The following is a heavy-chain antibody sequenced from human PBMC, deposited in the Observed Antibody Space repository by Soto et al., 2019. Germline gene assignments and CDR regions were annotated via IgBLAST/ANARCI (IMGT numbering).Heavy chain of an antibody. V-gene: IGHV1-2*02. J-gene: IGHJ4*02. CDR2: IDPRSGGT. D-gene: IGHD3-10*01. CDR3: ATDDYGIFPY. CDR1: GYPFTTYY. Sequence: HVQLVQSGTEVKKPGASVRVSCMVSGYPFTTYYIHWVRQAPGQGLEWMGWIDPRSGGTVYEQKFQGRVTMTSDTSISTVYMDLSGLTADDTALYDCATDDYGIFPYWGQGSLVTVSS.